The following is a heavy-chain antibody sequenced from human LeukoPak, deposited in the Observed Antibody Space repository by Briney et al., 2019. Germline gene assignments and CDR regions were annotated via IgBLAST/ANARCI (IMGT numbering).Heavy chain of an antibody. V-gene: IGHV3-9*01. Sequence: GGSLRLSCAASGFTFDDYAMHWVRQAPGKGLEWVSGISWNSGSKGYADSVKGRFTTSRDNAKNSLYLQMNSLRPDGTALYYCAKVVAGSGWSSFDYWGQGTLVTDSS. CDR1: GFTFDDYA. CDR2: ISWNSGSK. J-gene: IGHJ4*02. CDR3: AKVVAGSGWSSFDY. D-gene: IGHD6-19*01.